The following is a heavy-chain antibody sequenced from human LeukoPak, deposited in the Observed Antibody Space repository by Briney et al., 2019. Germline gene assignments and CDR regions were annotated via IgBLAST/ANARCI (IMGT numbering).Heavy chain of an antibody. CDR2: IDPNSGGT. CDR1: GYTFTGYY. Sequence: GASVKVSCKASGYTFTGYYMHWVRQAPGQGLEWMGRIDPNSGGTNFAQKFQGRVTMTRDTSINTVYMELGGLRSDDTAVYYCARDGTAHFDYWGQGTLVTVSS. J-gene: IGHJ4*02. D-gene: IGHD6-13*01. V-gene: IGHV1-2*06. CDR3: ARDGTAHFDY.